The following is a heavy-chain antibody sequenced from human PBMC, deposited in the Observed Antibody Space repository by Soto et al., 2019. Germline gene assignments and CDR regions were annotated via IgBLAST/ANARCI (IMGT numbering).Heavy chain of an antibody. D-gene: IGHD2-15*01. CDR2: INPDNGNT. J-gene: IGHJ5*02. CDR3: ARGIATGQLDP. V-gene: IGHV1-3*01. CDR1: GYTFTRYT. Sequence: ASVKVSCKASGYTFTRYTMNWVRQTPGQRLEWMGWINPDNGNTKSSQKFQDRVIITRDTSASTAYMDLSSLRSEDTAVYYCARGIATGQLDPWGQGTLVTVSS.